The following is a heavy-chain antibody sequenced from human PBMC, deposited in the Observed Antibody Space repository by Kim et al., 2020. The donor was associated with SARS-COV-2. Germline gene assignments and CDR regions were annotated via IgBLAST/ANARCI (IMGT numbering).Heavy chain of an antibody. J-gene: IGHJ6*02. V-gene: IGHV4-4*02. D-gene: IGHD5-18*01. CDR3: ARDGGNSYHYNYYGMDG. Sequence: NPSRKSRVTISVDKSKNQFSLKLSSVTAADTAVYYCARDGGNSYHYNYYGMDGWGQGTTVTVSS.